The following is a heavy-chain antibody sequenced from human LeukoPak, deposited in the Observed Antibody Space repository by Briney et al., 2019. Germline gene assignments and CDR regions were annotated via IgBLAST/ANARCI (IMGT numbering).Heavy chain of an antibody. D-gene: IGHD3-9*01. CDR1: GGSISSYY. CDR3: ASSYYDILTGYLYYFDY. V-gene: IGHV4-59*01. J-gene: IGHJ4*02. Sequence: PSETLSLTCTVSGGSISSYYWSWIRQPPGKGLEWIGYIYYSGSTNYNPSLKSRVTISVDTSKNQFSLKLSSVTAADTAVYYCASSYYDILTGYLYYFDYWGQGTLVTVSS. CDR2: IYYSGST.